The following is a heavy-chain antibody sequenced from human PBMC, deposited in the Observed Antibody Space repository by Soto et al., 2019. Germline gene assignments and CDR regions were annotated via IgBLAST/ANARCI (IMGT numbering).Heavy chain of an antibody. Sequence: QITLMASGPPLVKPTQTLTLTCTFSGVSLSTGGVCVGWIRQPPGKALESRALIYWDDDKRYSPSLRSRRPKIKESYKTQVILTMSYMAPVHTALYYCSHTRCVGDCNRSNSSHYFFEVDVWGEWTTVNVCS. D-gene: IGHD2-21*02. V-gene: IGHV2-5*02. CDR1: GVSLSTGGVC. CDR2: IYWDDDK. CDR3: SHTRCVGDCNRSNSSHYFFEVDV. J-gene: IGHJ6*04.